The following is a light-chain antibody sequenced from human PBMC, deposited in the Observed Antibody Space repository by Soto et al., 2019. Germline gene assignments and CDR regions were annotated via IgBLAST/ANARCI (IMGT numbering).Light chain of an antibody. J-gene: IGLJ2*01. Sequence: QSALTQPASVSGSPGQTITIYCIGTTSDIGSFDLVSWYQQVPERAPQLIIFEVSERPSGISHRFSGSKSANMATLTISGLQSEDEADYYCSAYAGSGTYVVFGGGTKLTVL. CDR2: EVS. CDR3: SAYAGSGTYVV. CDR1: TSDIGSFDL. V-gene: IGLV2-23*02.